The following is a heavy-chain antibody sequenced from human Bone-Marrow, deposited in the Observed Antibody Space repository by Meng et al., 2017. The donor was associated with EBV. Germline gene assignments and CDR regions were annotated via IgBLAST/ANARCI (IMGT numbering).Heavy chain of an antibody. CDR3: ARGLGRITIFGVARGFDY. CDR2: IYYSGST. CDR1: GGSISSSSYY. D-gene: IGHD3-3*01. J-gene: IGHJ4*02. V-gene: IGHV4-39*07. Sequence: QLQLQESGPGLVKPSEXLSLTCTVSGGSISSSSYYWGWIRQPPGKGLEWIGSIYYSGSTYYNPSLKSRVTISVDTSKNQFSLKLSSVTAADTAVYYCARGLGRITIFGVARGFDYWGQGTLVTVSS.